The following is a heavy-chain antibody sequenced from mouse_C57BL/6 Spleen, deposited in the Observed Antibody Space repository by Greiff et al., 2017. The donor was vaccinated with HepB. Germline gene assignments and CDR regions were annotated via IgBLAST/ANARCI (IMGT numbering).Heavy chain of an antibody. D-gene: IGHD2-14*01. CDR2: ISSGSSTI. Sequence: EVKLVESGGGLVKPGGSLKLSCAASGFTFSDYGMHWVRQAPEKGLEWVAYISSGSSTIYYADTVKGRFTISRDNAKNTLFLQMTSLRSEDTAMYYCARPEGTTGYFDVWGTGTTVTVSS. CDR1: GFTFSDYG. CDR3: ARPEGTTGYFDV. J-gene: IGHJ1*03. V-gene: IGHV5-17*01.